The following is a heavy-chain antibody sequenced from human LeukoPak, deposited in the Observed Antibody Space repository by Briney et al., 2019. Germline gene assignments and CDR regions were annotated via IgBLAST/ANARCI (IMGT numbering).Heavy chain of an antibody. V-gene: IGHV3-30*04. CDR1: GFTFSSYA. J-gene: IGHJ4*02. D-gene: IGHD2-21*02. CDR3: ARDGLAYCGGDCSNNY. CDR2: ISYDGSNK. Sequence: GGSLRLSCAASGFTFSSYAMHWVRQAPGKGLEWVAVISYDGSNKYYADSAKGRFTISRDNSKNTLYLQMNGLRAEDTAVYYCARDGLAYCGGDCSNNYWGQGTLVTVSS.